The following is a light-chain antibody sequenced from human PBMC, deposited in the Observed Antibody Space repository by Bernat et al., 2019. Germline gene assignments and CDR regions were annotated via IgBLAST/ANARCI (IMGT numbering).Light chain of an antibody. Sequence: QSALTQPASVSGSPGQSITISCTGTSSDIGGYNFVSWYQQHPGKAPKLMISDVSHRPSGVSNRFSASKSGNTASLTISGLHAEDEADYYCCSYTSWSSPYVFGTGTKVTVL. V-gene: IGLV2-14*03. CDR3: CSYTSWSSPYV. CDR1: SSDIGGYNF. CDR2: DVS. J-gene: IGLJ1*01.